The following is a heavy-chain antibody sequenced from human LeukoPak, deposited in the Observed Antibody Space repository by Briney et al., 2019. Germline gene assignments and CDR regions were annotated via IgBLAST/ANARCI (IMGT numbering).Heavy chain of an antibody. J-gene: IGHJ5*02. CDR1: GGTFSSYA. CDR3: ARVTGGRYCSTTSCYMRGWFDP. Sequence: SVKVSCKASGGTFSSYAISWVRQAPGQGLEWMGGIIPVFGTSNYTQKFQGRVTITADESTRTAYMELSSLRSEDTAVYYCARVTGGRYCSTTSCYMRGWFDPWGQGTLVTVSS. CDR2: IIPVFGTS. V-gene: IGHV1-69*13. D-gene: IGHD2-2*02.